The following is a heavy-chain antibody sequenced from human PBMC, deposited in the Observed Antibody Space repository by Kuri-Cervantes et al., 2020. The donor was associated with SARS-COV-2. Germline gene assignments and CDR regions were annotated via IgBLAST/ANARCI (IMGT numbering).Heavy chain of an antibody. CDR1: GYSFTSYW. CDR2: IYPGDSDT. D-gene: IGHD3-3*01. Sequence: GGSLRLSCKGSGYSFTSYWIGWVRQMPGKGLEWMGIIYPGDSDTRYSPSFQGQVTISADKSISTAYLQWSSLKASDTAMYYCARGGACDFWSGYYYEGIPFDYWGQGTLVTVSS. J-gene: IGHJ4*02. V-gene: IGHV5-51*01. CDR3: ARGGACDFWSGYYYEGIPFDY.